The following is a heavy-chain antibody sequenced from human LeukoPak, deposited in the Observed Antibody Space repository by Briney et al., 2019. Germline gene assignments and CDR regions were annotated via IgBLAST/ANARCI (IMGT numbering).Heavy chain of an antibody. J-gene: IGHJ6*02. CDR2: INGEGSRI. CDR3: ARDPGYYYYGMDV. Sequence: PGGSLRLSCAVTGFNLRTYWIHWVRHSPGRGLEWVARINGEGSRIIYADSVRGRFTISRENAKNTAYLQMNSLRAEDTALYYCARDPGYYYYGMDVWGQGTTV. V-gene: IGHV3-74*01. CDR1: GFNLRTYW.